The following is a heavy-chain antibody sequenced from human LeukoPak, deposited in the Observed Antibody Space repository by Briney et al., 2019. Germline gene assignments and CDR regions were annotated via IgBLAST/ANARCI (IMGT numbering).Heavy chain of an antibody. CDR3: ARLTADGRLYFVD. J-gene: IGHJ4*02. D-gene: IGHD6-13*01. V-gene: IGHV3-53*01. CDR1: GFTFNSNY. Sequence: PGGSLRLSCAASGFTFNSNYLSWVRQAPGKGLEWVSTLYNTGNTYYANSVKGRFSISRDSSKNTLFLQMNSLRAEDTAVYYCARLTADGRLYFVDWGPGTLVTVSS. CDR2: LYNTGNT.